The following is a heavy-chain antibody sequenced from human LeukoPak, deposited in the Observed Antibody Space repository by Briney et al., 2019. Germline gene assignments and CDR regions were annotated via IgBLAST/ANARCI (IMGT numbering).Heavy chain of an antibody. CDR1: GFSFSTYW. CDR2: INTDGGTT. CDR3: ASGGDAFDM. Sequence: QPGGSLRLSCAASGFSFSTYWMHWVRQAPGKGLVWVSRINTDGGTTTNADSVKGRFTISRDNAKHTLYLQMNSLRVEDTAVYYCASGGDAFDMWGRGTMVTVSS. J-gene: IGHJ3*02. V-gene: IGHV3-74*01.